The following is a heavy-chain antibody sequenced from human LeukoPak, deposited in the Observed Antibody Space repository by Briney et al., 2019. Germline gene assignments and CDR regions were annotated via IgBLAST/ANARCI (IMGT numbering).Heavy chain of an antibody. CDR2: IRYDGSNK. J-gene: IGHJ4*02. CDR1: GFTFSSYG. D-gene: IGHD4-17*01. V-gene: IGHV3-30*02. CDR3: AKDFEDYGDYYFDY. Sequence: PGGSLRLSCAASGFTFSSYGMHWVRQAPGKGLEWVAFIRYDGSNKYYADSVKGRFTISRDNSKNTLYLQMNSLRAEDTAVYYCAKDFEDYGDYYFDYWGQGTLVTVSS.